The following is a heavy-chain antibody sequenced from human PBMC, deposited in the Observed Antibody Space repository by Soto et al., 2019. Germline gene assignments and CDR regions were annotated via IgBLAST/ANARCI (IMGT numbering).Heavy chain of an antibody. CDR3: ARSTGGYSYGFGWFDP. CDR1: GGSIRSYY. J-gene: IGHJ5*02. V-gene: IGHV4-59*05. Sequence: SETLSLTCTVSGGSIRSYYWTWIRQPPGKGLEWIGSIDYRGSTYYNASLKSRVTISVDTSKNQFSLELSSVTAADTAVYYCARSTGGYSYGFGWFDPWGQGTLVTVS. CDR2: IDYRGST. D-gene: IGHD5-18*01.